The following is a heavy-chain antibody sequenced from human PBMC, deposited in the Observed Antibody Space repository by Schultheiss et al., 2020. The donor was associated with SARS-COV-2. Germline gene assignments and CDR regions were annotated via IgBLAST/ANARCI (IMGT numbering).Heavy chain of an antibody. J-gene: IGHJ4*02. V-gene: IGHV3-7*01. Sequence: GGSLRLSCAASGFTFNDFAMHWVRQVPGKGLEWVANIKEDGSKETYVDSVKGRFTISRDNAKNSLYLQMNSLRAEDTAVYYCARVSPLPYSSSWETVFSLDYWGQGTLVTVSS. CDR2: IKEDGSKE. D-gene: IGHD6-13*01. CDR1: GFTFNDFA. CDR3: ARVSPLPYSSSWETVFSLDY.